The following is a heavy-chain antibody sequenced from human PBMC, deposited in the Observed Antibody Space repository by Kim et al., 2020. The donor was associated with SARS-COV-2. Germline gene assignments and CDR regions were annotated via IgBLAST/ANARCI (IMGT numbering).Heavy chain of an antibody. J-gene: IGHJ5*02. CDR2: IYYSGST. Sequence: SETLSLTCTVSGGSISSYYWSWIRQPPGKGLEWIGYIYYSGSTNYNPSLKSRVTISVDTSKNQFSLKLSSVTAADTAVYYCAREVSSSWNPKGWFDPWGQGTLVTVSS. V-gene: IGHV4-59*01. D-gene: IGHD6-13*01. CDR3: AREVSSSWNPKGWFDP. CDR1: GGSISSYY.